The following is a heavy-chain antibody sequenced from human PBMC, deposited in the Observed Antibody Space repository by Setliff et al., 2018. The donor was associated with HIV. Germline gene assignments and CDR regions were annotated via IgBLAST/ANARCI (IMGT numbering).Heavy chain of an antibody. V-gene: IGHV4-4*02. CDR3: ARGQWPAPRPDFSDGYYNYGMDV. D-gene: IGHD2-2*01. CDR2: ISTSGTT. Sequence: SETLSLTCAVSGGSISSSNWWSWVRQPAGMRLEWIGHISTSGTTNYNPSLKSRVTMSVDTSKNQISLTLTSVTAADAAVYYCARGQWPAPRPDFSDGYYNYGMDVWGQGTTVTVSS. CDR1: GGSISSSNW. J-gene: IGHJ6*02.